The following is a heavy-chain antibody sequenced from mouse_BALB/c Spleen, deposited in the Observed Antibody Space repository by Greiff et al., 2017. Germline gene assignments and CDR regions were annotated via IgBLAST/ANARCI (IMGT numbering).Heavy chain of an antibody. D-gene: IGHD2-2*01. Sequence: EVKVVESGPELVKPGASVKISCKASGYTFTDYNMHWVKQSHGKSLEWIGYIYPYNGGTGYNQKFKSKATLTVDNSSSTAYMELRSLTSEDSAVYDCARSGYDGTAWFAYWGQGTLVTVSA. CDR2: IYPYNGGT. V-gene: IGHV1S29*02. J-gene: IGHJ3*01. CDR3: ARSGYDGTAWFAY. CDR1: GYTFTDYN.